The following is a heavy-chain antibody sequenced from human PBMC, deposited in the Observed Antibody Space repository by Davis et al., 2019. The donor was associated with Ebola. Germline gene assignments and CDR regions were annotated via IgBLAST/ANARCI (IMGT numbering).Heavy chain of an antibody. V-gene: IGHV3-21*01. CDR3: ARDRPLDFFFGDYYGMDV. CDR1: GFTFSTYS. J-gene: IGHJ6*02. CDR2: ISSDSDYI. D-gene: IGHD3-16*01. Sequence: GESLKISCAASGFTFSTYSMSWVRQAPGKGLEWVSSISSDSDYIYYADSAKGRFTISIDNAKNSLYLQMNSLRAEDTAVYYCARDRPLDFFFGDYYGMDVWGQGTTVTVSS.